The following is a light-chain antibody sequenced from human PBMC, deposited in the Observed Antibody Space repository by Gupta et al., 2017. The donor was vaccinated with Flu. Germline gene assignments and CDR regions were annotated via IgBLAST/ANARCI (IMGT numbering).Light chain of an antibody. Sequence: QSALTQPASGSGSPGQSITISCTGTSSDVGGYNYVSWYQQHPGKAPKLMIYEVSNRPAGVSNRFSGSQSGNTASLTISGLQAEDEADYYCSSYTSSSILVFGGGTKLTVL. CDR1: SSDVGGYNY. CDR2: EVS. J-gene: IGLJ2*01. CDR3: SSYTSSSILV. V-gene: IGLV2-14*01.